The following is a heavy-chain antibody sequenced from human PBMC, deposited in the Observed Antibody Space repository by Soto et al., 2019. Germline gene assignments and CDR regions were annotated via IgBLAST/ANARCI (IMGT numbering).Heavy chain of an antibody. J-gene: IGHJ4*02. Sequence: SETLSLTGVVSDAGISTSYWSWVRQPAGKRLQWIGRIFADGNTNSSPSLKGRVSMAIDKSQNQISLQLASVTAADTATYYCVRDIIVAIDCWGQGAQVTVSS. CDR3: VRDIIVAIDC. D-gene: IGHD2-21*01. CDR2: IFADGNT. CDR1: DAGISTSY. V-gene: IGHV4-4*07.